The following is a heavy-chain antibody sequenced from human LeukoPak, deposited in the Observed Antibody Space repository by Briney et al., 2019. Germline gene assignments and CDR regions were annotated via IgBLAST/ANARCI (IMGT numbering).Heavy chain of an antibody. CDR3: AKENPRIAARPNYYYYGMDV. CDR1: GFTFSSYA. D-gene: IGHD6-6*01. V-gene: IGHV3-23*01. CDR2: ISGSGGST. J-gene: IGHJ6*02. Sequence: GGSLRLSCAASGFTFSSYAVSWVRQAPGKGLEWVSAISGSGGSTYYADSVKGRFTISRDNSKNTLYLQMNSLRAEDTAVYYCAKENPRIAARPNYYYYGMDVWGQGTTVTVSS.